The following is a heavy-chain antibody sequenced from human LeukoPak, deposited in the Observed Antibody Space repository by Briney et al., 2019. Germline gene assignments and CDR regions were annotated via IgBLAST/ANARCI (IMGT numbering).Heavy chain of an antibody. CDR1: GFTFSSYA. J-gene: IGHJ4*02. CDR3: ARSLWFGELNFDY. Sequence: PGGSLRLSCAASGFTFSSYAMHWVRQAPGKGLEWVAVISYDGSNKYYADSVKGRFTISRDNSKNTLYLQMNSLRAEDTAVYYCARSLWFGELNFDYWGQGTLVTVSS. D-gene: IGHD3-10*01. CDR2: ISYDGSNK. V-gene: IGHV3-30-3*01.